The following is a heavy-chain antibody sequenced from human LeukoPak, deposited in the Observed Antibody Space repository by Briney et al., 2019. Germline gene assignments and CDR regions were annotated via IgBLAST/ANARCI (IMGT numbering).Heavy chain of an antibody. CDR1: GFIVSSNY. Sequence: GGSLRLSCAVSGFIVSSNYMTWVRQAPGKRLEWVSVIYSGGRTYYADSVKGRFTTSRDNSKNTLYLQMNSLRAEDTAVYYCARAPDGYEAFDIWGLGTMVTVSS. CDR3: ARAPDGYEAFDI. CDR2: IYSGGRT. D-gene: IGHD3-22*01. V-gene: IGHV3-66*01. J-gene: IGHJ3*02.